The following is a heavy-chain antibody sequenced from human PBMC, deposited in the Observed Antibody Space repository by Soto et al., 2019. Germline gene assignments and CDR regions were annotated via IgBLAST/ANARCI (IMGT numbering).Heavy chain of an antibody. Sequence: QLQLQESGPGLVKPSETLSLTCTVSGSSISSSSYYWGWIRQPPGKGLEWIGSIYYSGSTYYNPSLKSRVTISVDTSKNQFSLKLSSVTAADTAVYYCARQLPYYGMDVWGQGTTVTVSS. D-gene: IGHD1-26*01. CDR2: IYYSGST. CDR1: GSSISSSSYY. J-gene: IGHJ6*02. CDR3: ARQLPYYGMDV. V-gene: IGHV4-39*01.